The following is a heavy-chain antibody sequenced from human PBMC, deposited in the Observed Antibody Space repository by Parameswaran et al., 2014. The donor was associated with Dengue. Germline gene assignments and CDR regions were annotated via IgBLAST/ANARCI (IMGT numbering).Heavy chain of an antibody. V-gene: IGHV1-2*06. Sequence: WVRQAPGQGLEWMGRINPNTGGTNYAQNFQGRVTMTRDTSISTAYMELRRLRSDDTAVYYCARDYCSYYYGSGRYCWSYYVMDVWGQGTTVTVSS. D-gene: IGHD3-10*01. J-gene: IGHJ6*02. CDR2: INPNTGGT. CDR3: ARDYCSYYYGSGRYCWSYYVMDV.